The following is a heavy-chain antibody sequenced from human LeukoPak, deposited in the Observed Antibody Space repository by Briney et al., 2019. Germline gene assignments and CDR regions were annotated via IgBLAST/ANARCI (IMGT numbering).Heavy chain of an antibody. V-gene: IGHV4-61*02. CDR3: ARLWFGESVFDY. CDR2: IYTSGST. Sequence: PSETLSLTCTVSGGSISSGSYYWSWIRQPAGKGLEWIGRIYTSGSTNYNPSLKSRVTISVDTSKNQFSLKLSSVTAADTAAYYCARLWFGESVFDYWGQGTLVTVSS. J-gene: IGHJ4*02. CDR1: GGSISSGSYY. D-gene: IGHD3-10*01.